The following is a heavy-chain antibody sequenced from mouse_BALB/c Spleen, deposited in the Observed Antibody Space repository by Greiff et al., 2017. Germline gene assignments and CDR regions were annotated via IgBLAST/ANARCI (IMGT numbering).Heavy chain of an antibody. D-gene: IGHD6-1*01. V-gene: IGHV1S41*01. J-gene: IGHJ2*01. CDR3: ARTRGAHIDD. CDR2: IAPGSGST. Sequence: DLVKPGASVKLSCKASGYTFTSYWINWIKQRPGQGLEWIGRIAPGSGSTYYNEMFKGKATLTVDTSSSTAYIQLSSLSSEDSAVYFCARTRGAHIDDWGQGTTRTVSS. CDR1: GYTFTSYW.